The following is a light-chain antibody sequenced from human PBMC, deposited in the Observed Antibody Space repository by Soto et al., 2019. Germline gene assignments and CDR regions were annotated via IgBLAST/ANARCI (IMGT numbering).Light chain of an antibody. CDR3: AAWDDSPSGVV. CDR2: RNS. J-gene: IGLJ2*01. CDR1: SSNIGSNY. Sequence: QSVLPQPPSASGTPGQRVTISCSGSSSNIGSNYVYWYQQLPGTVPQLLIYRNSERPSGVPDRFSGSKSGTSASLAISGLRSEDEADYYCAAWDDSPSGVVFGGGTKLTVL. V-gene: IGLV1-47*01.